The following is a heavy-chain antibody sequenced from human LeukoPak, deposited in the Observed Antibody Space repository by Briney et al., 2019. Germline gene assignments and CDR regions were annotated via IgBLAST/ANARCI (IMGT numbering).Heavy chain of an antibody. CDR2: TNPNSGGT. CDR3: AGALGGCCGGSCHG. V-gene: IGHV1-2*02. J-gene: IGHJ4*02. CDR1: GYTFTGYY. Sequence: ASVKVSYKASGYTFTGYYMHWVRQAPGQGLEWMGWTNPNSGGTKYAQKFQGRVPMTMDTSISTAYLELSRMRADDTVVYCGAGALGGCCGGSCHGWGQGTLVTVSS. D-gene: IGHD2-15*01.